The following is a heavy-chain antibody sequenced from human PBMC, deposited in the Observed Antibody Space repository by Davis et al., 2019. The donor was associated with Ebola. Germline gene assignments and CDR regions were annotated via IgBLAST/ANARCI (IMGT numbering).Heavy chain of an antibody. D-gene: IGHD2-2*01. CDR1: GFTFSNYA. J-gene: IGHJ6*02. CDR2: ISGCGATT. Sequence: GESLKISCAASGFTFSNYAMSWVRQAPGKGLEWVSGISGCGATTYYADSVKGRFTISRDNAKNSLYLQMNSLRAEDTAVYYCARFCSSTSCSLGYYYYGMDVWGQGTTVTVSS. V-gene: IGHV3-23*01. CDR3: ARFCSSTSCSLGYYYYGMDV.